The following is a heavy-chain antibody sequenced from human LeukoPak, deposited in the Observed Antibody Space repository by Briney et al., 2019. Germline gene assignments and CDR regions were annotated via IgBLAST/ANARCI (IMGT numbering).Heavy chain of an antibody. V-gene: IGHV1-46*01. D-gene: IGHD2-2*02. J-gene: IGHJ3*02. CDR3: ARDRLGYCSSTSCYMDAFDI. Sequence: ASVKVSCKASGYTFTSYYMHWVRQAPGQGLEWMGIINPSGGSTSYAQKFQGRVTMTRDTSASTAYMELSSLRSEDTAVYYCARDRLGYCSSTSCYMDAFDIWGQGTMVTVSS. CDR1: GYTFTSYY. CDR2: INPSGGST.